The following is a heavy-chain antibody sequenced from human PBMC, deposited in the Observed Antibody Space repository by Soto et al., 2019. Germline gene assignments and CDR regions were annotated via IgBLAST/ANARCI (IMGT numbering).Heavy chain of an antibody. CDR1: GFTFSSYA. CDR2: ISGSGGST. V-gene: IGHV3-23*01. CDR3: AKGRGWLRPRGGDAFDI. D-gene: IGHD5-12*01. J-gene: IGHJ3*02. Sequence: GGSLRLSCAASGFTFSSYAMSWVRQAPGKGLEWVSAISGSGGSTYYADSVKGRFTISRDNSKNTLYLQMNSLRAEDTAVYYCAKGRGWLRPRGGDAFDIWGQGTMVTVSS.